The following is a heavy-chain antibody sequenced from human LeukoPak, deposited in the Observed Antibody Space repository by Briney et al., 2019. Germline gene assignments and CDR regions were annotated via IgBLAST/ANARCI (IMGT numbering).Heavy chain of an antibody. J-gene: IGHJ3*02. CDR2: IRRGTNNYTT. D-gene: IGHD2/OR15-2a*01. CDR3: TRDGGDSTKTAFDM. CDR1: GFTFSDYI. Sequence: GGSLRLSCAASGFTFSDYILDWVRQAPGKGLEWVGRIRRGTNNYTTEYAASVKGRFIISRDDSKSSLYLHMNSLKTEDMAVYHCTRDGGDSTKTAFDMWGQGTMVTVSS. V-gene: IGHV3-72*01.